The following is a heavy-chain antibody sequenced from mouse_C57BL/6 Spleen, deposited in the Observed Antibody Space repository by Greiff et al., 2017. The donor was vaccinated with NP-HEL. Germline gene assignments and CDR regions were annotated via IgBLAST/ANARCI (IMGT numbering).Heavy chain of an antibody. J-gene: IGHJ1*03. CDR3: ARGGFTTVVARGYFDV. CDR2: ISYDGSN. V-gene: IGHV3-6*01. D-gene: IGHD1-1*01. Sequence: EVQLQQSGPGLVKPSQSLSLTCSVTGYSITSGYYWNWIRQFPGNKLEWMGYISYDGSNNYNPSLKNRISITRDTSKNQFFLKLNPVTTEDTATYYCARGGFTTVVARGYFDVWGTGTTVTVSS. CDR1: GYSITSGYY.